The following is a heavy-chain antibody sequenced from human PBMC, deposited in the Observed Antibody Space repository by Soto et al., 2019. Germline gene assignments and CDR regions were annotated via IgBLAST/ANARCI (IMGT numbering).Heavy chain of an antibody. J-gene: IGHJ5*02. Sequence: ASVKVSCKASGYTFTSYGISWVRQAPGQGLEWMGWISAYNGNTNYAQKIQGRVTMTTDTSTSTAYMELRSLRSDDTDVYYCAREMKGYCSGGSCSTGYWFDPWGQGTLVTV. CDR1: GYTFTSYG. CDR3: AREMKGYCSGGSCSTGYWFDP. D-gene: IGHD2-15*01. CDR2: ISAYNGNT. V-gene: IGHV1-18*04.